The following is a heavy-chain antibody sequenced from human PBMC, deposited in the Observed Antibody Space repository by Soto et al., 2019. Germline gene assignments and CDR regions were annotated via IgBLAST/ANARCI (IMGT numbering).Heavy chain of an antibody. V-gene: IGHV4-39*01. CDR2: IHYGGPT. Sequence: SETLSLTCTVSGGSISSSSYYWGWFRQPPGKGLEWIGSIHYGGPTYCKPSLKSRLTLSVDTSKNQLSLKLSSVTAADTAVYYCARNRSMSCYGCLWFDPWGQGTPVPVSS. J-gene: IGHJ5*02. CDR3: ARNRSMSCYGCLWFDP. D-gene: IGHD2-2*01. CDR1: GGSISSSSYY.